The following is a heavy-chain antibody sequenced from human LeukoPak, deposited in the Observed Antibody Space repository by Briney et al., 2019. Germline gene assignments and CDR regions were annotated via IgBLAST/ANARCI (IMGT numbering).Heavy chain of an antibody. CDR2: IYYSGST. J-gene: IGHJ3*02. Sequence: PSETLSLTCTVSGGSISSYYWSWIRQPPGKGLEWIGYIYYSGSTNYNPSLKSRVTISVDTSKNQFSLKLNSGMAADTAVYYCARGISGTSFAFGIWGQGTMVTVSS. CDR1: GGSISSYY. V-gene: IGHV4-59*01. D-gene: IGHD4-23*01. CDR3: ARGISGTSFAFGI.